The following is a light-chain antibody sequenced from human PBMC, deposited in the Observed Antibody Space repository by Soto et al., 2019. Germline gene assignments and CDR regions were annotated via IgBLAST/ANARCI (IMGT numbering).Light chain of an antibody. CDR2: AAS. V-gene: IGKV1-39*01. CDR1: QSISTY. Sequence: DIQMTQSPSSLSASVGDSVTITCRASQSISTYLNWYQQKPGKAPKLLIYAASSLQSGVPSRFGGSGSGTDFTLTISSLQPEDFAAYYCQQSYMTPWTFGQGTKVEI. J-gene: IGKJ1*01. CDR3: QQSYMTPWT.